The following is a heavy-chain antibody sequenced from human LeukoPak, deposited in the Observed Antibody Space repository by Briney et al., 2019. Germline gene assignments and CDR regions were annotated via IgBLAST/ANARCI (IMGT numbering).Heavy chain of an antibody. J-gene: IGHJ5*02. CDR1: GFTFSSYA. Sequence: GGSLRLSCAASGFTFSSYAMRWVSQAPGKGLEWVSTISGSGGSTYYADSVKGRFTISRDNSKNTLYLQMNSLRAEDTAVYYCANSPLPTIAPNWFDPWGQGTLVTVSS. CDR2: ISGSGGST. CDR3: ANSPLPTIAPNWFDP. D-gene: IGHD6-13*01. V-gene: IGHV3-23*01.